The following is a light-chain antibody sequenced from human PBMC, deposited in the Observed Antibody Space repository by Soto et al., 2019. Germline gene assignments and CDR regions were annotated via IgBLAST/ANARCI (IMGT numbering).Light chain of an antibody. V-gene: IGKV3-15*01. J-gene: IGKJ1*01. CDR1: QSVSSN. CDR3: QQYNNWPPWT. Sequence: EIVMAQSPATLSVSTGERATLSCRTRQSVSSNLAWYQQKPGQAPRLLIYGASTRATGLPARFSGSGSGTEFTLTISSLQSEDLAVYFCQQYNNWPPWTFGQGTKVDIK. CDR2: GAS.